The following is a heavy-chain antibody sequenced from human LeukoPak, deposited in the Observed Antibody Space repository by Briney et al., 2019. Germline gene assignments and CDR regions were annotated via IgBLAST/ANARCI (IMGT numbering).Heavy chain of an antibody. Sequence: SETLSLTCAVYGGSFSGYYWSWIRQPPGKGLEWIGEINHGGSTNYNPSLKSRVTISVDTSKNQFSLKLSSVTAADTAVYYCARVPIAVAEGFGMDVWGQGTTVTVSS. D-gene: IGHD6-19*01. J-gene: IGHJ6*02. CDR3: ARVPIAVAEGFGMDV. CDR2: INHGGST. V-gene: IGHV4-34*01. CDR1: GGSFSGYY.